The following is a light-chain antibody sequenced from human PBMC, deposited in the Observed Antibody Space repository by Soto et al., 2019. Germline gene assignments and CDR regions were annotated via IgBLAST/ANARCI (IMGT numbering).Light chain of an antibody. Sequence: EVVLTQSPGTVSLSPGERATLSCRASQSVTNIYFAWYQQKAGQAPRLLIYAASSRDTYIPDRFSGSGSGTDFTLSISRLEPEDFAVYYCHQYGNSITWTFGQGTKVELK. CDR1: QSVTNIY. CDR3: HQYGNSITWT. J-gene: IGKJ1*01. V-gene: IGKV3-20*01. CDR2: AAS.